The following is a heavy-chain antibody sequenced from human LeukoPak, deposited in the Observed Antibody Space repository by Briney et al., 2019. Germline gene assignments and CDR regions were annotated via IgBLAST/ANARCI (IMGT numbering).Heavy chain of an antibody. CDR1: GSTFSNYG. Sequence: GGSLRLSCAASGSTFSNYGMHWVRQAPGKGPEWVAFIHFDGSNIYYADSVKGRFTISRDNSKNTLYLQMNSLRAEDTAMYYCANRGSNRWLEAIDIWGQGTMATVSS. J-gene: IGHJ3*02. CDR2: IHFDGSNI. CDR3: ANRGSNRWLEAIDI. V-gene: IGHV3-30*02. D-gene: IGHD5-18*01.